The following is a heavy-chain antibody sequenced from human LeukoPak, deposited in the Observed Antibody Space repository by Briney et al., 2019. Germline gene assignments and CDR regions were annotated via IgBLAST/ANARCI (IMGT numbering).Heavy chain of an antibody. J-gene: IGHJ4*02. D-gene: IGHD3-22*01. Sequence: GGSLRLSCAVSGFTVSTNYMSWVRQAPGKGLEWVSVLYTGGTTYYADSVKGRFTISRDNSQNTLFLQMNNLRAEDTAVYYCARDGDDTSGYFSPFDYWGQGTLVTVSS. CDR1: GFTVSTNY. CDR3: ARDGDDTSGYFSPFDY. CDR2: LYTGGTT. V-gene: IGHV3-53*01.